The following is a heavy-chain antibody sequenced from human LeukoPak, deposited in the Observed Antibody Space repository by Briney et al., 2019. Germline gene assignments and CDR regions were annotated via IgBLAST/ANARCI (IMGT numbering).Heavy chain of an antibody. CDR2: INPGDSET. Sequence: GESLKISCQTSGYSFTSYWIGWVRQMPGKGLEWMGIINPGDSETRYSPSFQGQVTISADKSISTAYLQWSSLKASDTAIYYCARHTSYGFWSGYLDYWGQGTLVTVSS. J-gene: IGHJ4*02. CDR1: GYSFTSYW. CDR3: ARHTSYGFWSGYLDY. V-gene: IGHV5-51*01. D-gene: IGHD3-3*01.